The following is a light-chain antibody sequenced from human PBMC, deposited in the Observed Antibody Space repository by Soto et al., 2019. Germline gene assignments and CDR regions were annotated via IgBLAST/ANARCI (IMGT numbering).Light chain of an antibody. Sequence: IQMTQSPSSLSASVGDRVTITCRASQTISTYLHWYQQKAEEAPKLLIYAASNLQGGVPSRFSGSGSGADFTLTINSLQPEDFATYYCQQGYSTPWTFGQGTRVEIK. J-gene: IGKJ1*01. V-gene: IGKV1-39*01. CDR3: QQGYSTPWT. CDR2: AAS. CDR1: QTISTY.